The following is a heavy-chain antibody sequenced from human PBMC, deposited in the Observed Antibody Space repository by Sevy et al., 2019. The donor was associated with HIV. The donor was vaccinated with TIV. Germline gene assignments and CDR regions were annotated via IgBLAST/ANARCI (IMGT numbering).Heavy chain of an antibody. CDR1: GFTFSSYS. Sequence: GGSLRLSCAASGFTFSSYSMNWVRQAPGKGLEWVSYITSSSSTIYYSDSVKGRFTISRDNAKNSLYLQMNSLRDEDTAVYYCARDLVVWGWFYYYGMDVWGQGTTVTVSS. CDR3: ARDLVVWGWFYYYGMDV. CDR2: ITSSSSTI. V-gene: IGHV3-48*02. J-gene: IGHJ6*02. D-gene: IGHD3-16*01.